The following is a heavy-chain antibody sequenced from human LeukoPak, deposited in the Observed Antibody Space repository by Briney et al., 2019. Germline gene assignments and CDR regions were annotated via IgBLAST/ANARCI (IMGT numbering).Heavy chain of an antibody. CDR3: ARGGSYSSGWYTGYYFDY. CDR2: INHSGST. V-gene: IGHV4-34*01. Sequence: SETLSLTCAVYGGSFSGYYWSWIRQPPGKGLEWIGEINHSGSTNYNPSLKSRVTISVDTSKNQFSLKLSSVTAADTAVYYCARGGSYSSGWYTGYYFDYWGQGTLVTVSS. J-gene: IGHJ4*02. CDR1: GGSFSGYY. D-gene: IGHD6-19*01.